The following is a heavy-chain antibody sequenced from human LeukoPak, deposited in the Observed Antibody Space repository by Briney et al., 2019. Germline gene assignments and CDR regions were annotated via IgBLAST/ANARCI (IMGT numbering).Heavy chain of an antibody. CDR2: IWDDGGSK. D-gene: IGHD1-26*01. Sequence: TGGSLRLSCAASGFTFSSYGMHWARQAPGKGLEWVAVIWDDGGSKYYGDSVKGRFTISRDNSKNTLYLQMNSLRAEDTAVYYCAKPTRGSGSFLIDFWGQGTLVTVSS. CDR3: AKPTRGSGSFLIDF. J-gene: IGHJ4*02. CDR1: GFTFSSYG. V-gene: IGHV3-33*06.